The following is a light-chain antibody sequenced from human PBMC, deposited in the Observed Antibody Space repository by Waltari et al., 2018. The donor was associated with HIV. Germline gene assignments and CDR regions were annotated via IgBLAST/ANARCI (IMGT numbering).Light chain of an antibody. CDR2: DVT. J-gene: IGLJ1*01. CDR3: ASYRYSSRTYV. Sequence: QSALTQPASVSASPGQSIKISCIGTSNDVGDYNHASWFQHQPDKAPRLMIYDVTNRPSGVSTRFSGSKSGNTASLAISGLQAEDEAIYYCASYRYSSRTYVFGTGTTVTVL. V-gene: IGLV2-14*03. CDR1: SNDVGDYNH.